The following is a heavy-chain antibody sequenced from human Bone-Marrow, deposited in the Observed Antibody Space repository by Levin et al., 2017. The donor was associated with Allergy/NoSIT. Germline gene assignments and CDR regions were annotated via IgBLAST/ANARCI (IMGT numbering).Heavy chain of an antibody. CDR2: INQDGIEK. D-gene: IGHD6-6*01. V-gene: IGHV3-7*01. CDR1: GFSFSHYW. J-gene: IGHJ6*02. Sequence: GASVKVSCAASGFSFSHYWMSWVRQAPGKGLEWVANINQDGIEKFSVDSVKGRFTISRDNVKNSLYLQMNSLRAEDTAVYYCVRESSSSAFNYYNYYAMDIWGQGTKVTVSS. CDR3: VRESSSSAFNYYNYYAMDI.